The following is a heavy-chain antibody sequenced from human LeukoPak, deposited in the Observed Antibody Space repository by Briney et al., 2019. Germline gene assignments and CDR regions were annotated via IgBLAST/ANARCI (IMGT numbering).Heavy chain of an antibody. V-gene: IGHV3-23*01. Sequence: PGGSLRLSCAASGFTFSSYAMSWVRQAPGKGLEWVSAISGSGCSTYYADSVKGRFTISRDNSKNTLYLQMNSLRAEDTAVYYCAKEGGRSSSSGNWFDPWGQGTLVTVSS. J-gene: IGHJ5*02. D-gene: IGHD6-6*01. CDR2: ISGSGCST. CDR3: AKEGGRSSSSGNWFDP. CDR1: GFTFSSYA.